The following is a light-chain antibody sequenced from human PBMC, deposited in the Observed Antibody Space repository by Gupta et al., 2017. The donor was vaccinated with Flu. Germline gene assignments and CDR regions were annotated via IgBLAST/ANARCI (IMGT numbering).Light chain of an antibody. J-gene: IGKJ1*01. V-gene: IGKV3-15*01. CDR3: TQEDYCPWT. CDR2: GAS. CDR1: QSVSFN. Sequence: ERVTVTQSPATLSVTPGDRATLSCRTSQSVSFNLAWYQQKPGQAPRLVIYGASTRATGVPARFSGSGSKTEFTLTISSLQSEDFAVYYCTQEDYCPWTFGQGTKVEIK.